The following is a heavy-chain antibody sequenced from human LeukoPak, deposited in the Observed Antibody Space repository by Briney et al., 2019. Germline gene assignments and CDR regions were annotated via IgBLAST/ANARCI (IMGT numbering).Heavy chain of an antibody. Sequence: ASVRVSCKASGYTFNNYGISWVRQAPGQGLEWVGWVTSYNGDTNYAQRFQGRVTMSTDTSTSTAYMELRSLRFDDTAIYYCAKDWHILTGRNCFDPWGQGTLVTVSS. CDR1: GYTFNNYG. CDR3: AKDWHILTGRNCFDP. J-gene: IGHJ5*02. CDR2: VTSYNGDT. D-gene: IGHD3-9*01. V-gene: IGHV1-18*01.